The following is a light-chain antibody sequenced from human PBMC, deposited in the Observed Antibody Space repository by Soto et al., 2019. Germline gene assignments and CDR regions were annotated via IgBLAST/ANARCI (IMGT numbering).Light chain of an antibody. CDR1: HYIDRW. CDR2: DAT. V-gene: IGKV1-12*01. J-gene: IGKJ5*01. CDR3: QQAYSFPIT. Sequence: DIQMTQSPSSVSASVGETVTITCRASHYIDRWLAWYQQKPGKAPKLLIYDATRLRSGVPSTFSGSRSGTDFTLTITDLQPEDFATCYCQQAYSFPITFGQGTRLEMK.